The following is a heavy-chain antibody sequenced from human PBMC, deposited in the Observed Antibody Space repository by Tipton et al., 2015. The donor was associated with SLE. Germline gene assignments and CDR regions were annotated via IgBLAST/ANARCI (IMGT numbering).Heavy chain of an antibody. D-gene: IGHD3-10*01. CDR2: IYISGST. Sequence: GLVKPSETLSLTCTVSGGSISSHYWSWIRQPPGKGLEWIGHIYISGSTNYNPALKSRVTISVDTSKNQFSLNLNSVTAADTAVYFCARESIEVGLTMMQGVAKYSYHYFGMDVWGQGATVTVSS. J-gene: IGHJ6*02. CDR3: ARESIEVGLTMMQGVAKYSYHYFGMDV. CDR1: GGSISSHY. V-gene: IGHV4-4*08.